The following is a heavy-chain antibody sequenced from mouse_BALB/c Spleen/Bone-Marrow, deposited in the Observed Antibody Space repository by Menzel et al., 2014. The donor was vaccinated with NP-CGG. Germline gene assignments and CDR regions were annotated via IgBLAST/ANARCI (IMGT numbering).Heavy chain of an antibody. V-gene: IGHV4-1*02. CDR1: GFDFSRYW. CDR3: ARQGYYGKGDY. CDR2: INPDSSTI. D-gene: IGHD2-1*01. J-gene: IGHJ2*01. Sequence: DVKLVESGGGLVQPGGSLKLSCAASGFDFSRYWMSWVRQAPGKGLEWIGEINPDSSTINYTPSLKDKFIISRDNAKNTLYLQMSKEKTEDTALYYCARQGYYGKGDYWGQGTTLTVSS.